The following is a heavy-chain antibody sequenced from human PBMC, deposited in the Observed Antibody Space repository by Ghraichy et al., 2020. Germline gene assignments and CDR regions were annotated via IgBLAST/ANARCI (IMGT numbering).Heavy chain of an antibody. Sequence: ASVKVSCKTSGYSFIYHGITWVRQVPGQGLEWMGWISAYNGNTNYAQRFQARVTMTIETSTSTAYMELRSLRADDTAVYYCARGPLIGSGSKSFDYWGQGTLVTVSS. V-gene: IGHV1-18*04. CDR1: GYSFIYHG. D-gene: IGHD3-10*01. J-gene: IGHJ4*02. CDR2: ISAYNGNT. CDR3: ARGPLIGSGSKSFDY.